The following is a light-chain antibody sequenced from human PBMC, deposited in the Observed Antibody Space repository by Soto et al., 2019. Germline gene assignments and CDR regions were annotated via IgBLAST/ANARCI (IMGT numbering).Light chain of an antibody. V-gene: IGKV3-11*01. CDR2: DAS. CDR1: QNSNPY. J-gene: IGKJ4*01. Sequence: EIVLTQSPATLSLSPGERATLSCSASQNSNPYLAWYQQKPGQAPSLLIYDASNWSTGVPPMFSGSGSGTDFTFTISRLEPEDVAVYYCQHRNTWPPVATFGGVTRVEI. CDR3: QHRNTWPPVAT.